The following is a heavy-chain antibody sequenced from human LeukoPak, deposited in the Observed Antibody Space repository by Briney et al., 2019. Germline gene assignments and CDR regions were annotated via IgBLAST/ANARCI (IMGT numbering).Heavy chain of an antibody. CDR1: GFTFSSYG. J-gene: IGHJ6*03. Sequence: GGSLRHSCAASGFTFSSYGMHWVRQAPAKGLEWVAFIRYDGSNKYYADSVKGRFTVSRDNSKNTLYLQMKSLRAEETAVYYCAKGGGYEAQYYYYYLDVWGKGPRSPSP. CDR3: AKGGGYEAQYYYYYLDV. CDR2: IRYDGSNK. V-gene: IGHV3-30*02. D-gene: IGHD5-12*01.